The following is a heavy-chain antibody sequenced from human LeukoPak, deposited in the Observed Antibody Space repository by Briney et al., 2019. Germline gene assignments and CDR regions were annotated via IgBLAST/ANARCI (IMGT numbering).Heavy chain of an antibody. CDR1: GFTFSSYA. Sequence: GGSLRLSCAASGFTFSSYAMSWVRQAPGKGLEWVSAISGSGGSTYYADSVKGRFTISRDNSKNTLYLQMNSLRAENTAVYYCAKDAMLYYDFWSGSSYFDYWGQGTLVTVSS. CDR2: ISGSGGST. D-gene: IGHD3-3*01. CDR3: AKDAMLYYDFWSGSSYFDY. V-gene: IGHV3-23*01. J-gene: IGHJ4*02.